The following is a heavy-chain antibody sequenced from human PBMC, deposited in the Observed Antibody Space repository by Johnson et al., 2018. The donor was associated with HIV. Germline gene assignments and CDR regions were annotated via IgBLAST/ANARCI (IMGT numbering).Heavy chain of an antibody. D-gene: IGHD1-26*01. Sequence: QLVESGGGLVQPGGSLRLSCAASGFTVSTNYMTWVRQAPGKGLECVPLIYSDGTTYYADSVKGRFTISRDNSKNTLYLQMNSLRAEDTAVYYCAREGGDAFDMWGQGTMVTVSS. V-gene: IGHV3-66*01. CDR2: IYSDGTT. CDR1: GFTVSTNY. CDR3: AREGGDAFDM. J-gene: IGHJ3*02.